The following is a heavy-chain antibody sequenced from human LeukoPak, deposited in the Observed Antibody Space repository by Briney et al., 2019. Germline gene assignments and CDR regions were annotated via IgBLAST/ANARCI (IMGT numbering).Heavy chain of an antibody. D-gene: IGHD1-26*01. CDR1: GFSFRSSA. V-gene: IGHV3-30*02. CDR2: MRSDGSDE. J-gene: IGHJ4*02. Sequence: GGSLRLSCRASGFSFRSSAMHWVRQAPGKGLEWIAFMRSDGSDEHYADSVKGRFTIFRDNSHNTLYLQMNILHSEDTAVYYCAKDLGLQVGASPFDHWGQGTLVTVSS. CDR3: AKDLGLQVGASPFDH.